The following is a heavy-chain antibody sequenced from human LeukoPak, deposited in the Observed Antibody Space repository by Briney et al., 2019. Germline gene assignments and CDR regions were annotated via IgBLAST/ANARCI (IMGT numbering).Heavy chain of an antibody. CDR2: FYYSGSP. Sequence: ASETLSLTCTVSSGSINSSSYCWGWIRQPPGKGLEWIGCFYYSGSPNYNPSLKSPVTMSVDTSKNQFSLNVGSVTAADTAVYYCAAIWAMVRGRQLYFYYYMDDWGKGTTVTVSS. D-gene: IGHD3-10*01. CDR3: AAIWAMVRGRQLYFYYYMDD. J-gene: IGHJ6*03. CDR1: SGSINSSSYC. V-gene: IGHV4-39*01.